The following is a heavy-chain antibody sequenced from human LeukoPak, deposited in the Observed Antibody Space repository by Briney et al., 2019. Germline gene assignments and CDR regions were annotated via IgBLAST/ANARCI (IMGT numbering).Heavy chain of an antibody. CDR2: IWYDGSNK. D-gene: IGHD1-1*01. CDR1: GFTFSSYG. V-gene: IGHV3-33*06. J-gene: IGHJ4*02. Sequence: GVSLRLSCAASGFTFSSYGMHWVRQAPGKGLELVVVIWYDGSNKYYADSVKGRFTISRDNSKNTLYLQMNSLRAEDTAVYYCAKDLNDLSPPEQTLFDYWGQGTLVTVSS. CDR3: AKDLNDLSPPEQTLFDY.